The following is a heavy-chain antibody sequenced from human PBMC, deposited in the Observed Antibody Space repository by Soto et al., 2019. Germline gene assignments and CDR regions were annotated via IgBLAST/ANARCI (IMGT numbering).Heavy chain of an antibody. CDR2: IYYSGST. CDR3: ARGDDILTGYILIDY. D-gene: IGHD3-9*01. V-gene: IGHV4-31*03. CDR1: GGSISSGGYY. Sequence: PSKTLSLTCTVSGGSISSGGYYWSWIRQHPGKGLEWIGYIYYSGSTYYNPSLKSRVTISVDTPKNQFSLKLSSVTAADTAVYYCARGDDILTGYILIDYWGQGTLVTVSS. J-gene: IGHJ4*02.